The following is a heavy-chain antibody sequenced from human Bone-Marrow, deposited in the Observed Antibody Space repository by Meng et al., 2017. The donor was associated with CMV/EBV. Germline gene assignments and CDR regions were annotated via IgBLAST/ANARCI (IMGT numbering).Heavy chain of an antibody. CDR2: ISNYNGNT. J-gene: IGHJ5*02. CDR3: ARDMIASRPGWFDP. Sequence: QVQLVQSGVEVKKPGASVKFSCKASGYTFTTYGLSWVRQAPGQGLEWMGWISNYNGNTSYAQKFQDRVTMTTDASTSIAYMELRSLRFDDTAIYYCARDMIASRPGWFDPWGQGTLVTVSS. D-gene: IGHD6-6*01. CDR1: GYTFTTYG. V-gene: IGHV1-18*01.